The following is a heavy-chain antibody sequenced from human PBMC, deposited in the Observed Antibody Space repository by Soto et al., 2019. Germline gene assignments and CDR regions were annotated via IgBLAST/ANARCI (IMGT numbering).Heavy chain of an antibody. V-gene: IGHV5-51*01. D-gene: IGHD6-25*01. Sequence: GESLKISCKGSVYTFTSDWIAWVRQMPGKGLEWMGIIYPSDSDTRYSPSFQGQVTMSADKSISTAYLEWSRLKASDTAKYYCARQGGSAGLGLDYWGQGTLVTVSS. J-gene: IGHJ4*02. CDR1: VYTFTSDW. CDR3: ARQGGSAGLGLDY. CDR2: IYPSDSDT.